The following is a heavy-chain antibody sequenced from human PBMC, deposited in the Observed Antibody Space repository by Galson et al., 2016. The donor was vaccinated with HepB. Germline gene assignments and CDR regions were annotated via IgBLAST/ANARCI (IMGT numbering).Heavy chain of an antibody. CDR2: ISHDGHNE. CDR3: AHLTIWEKWSVP. J-gene: IGHJ5*01. CDR1: GFNFSGYA. V-gene: IGHV3-30*04. Sequence: SLRLSCAASGFNFSGYAMHWVRQAPGKGLEWVSLISHDGHNEHLIDSVKGRFTLSRVNSKSILYLQMDRLRPEDTATYYCAHLTIWEKWSVPWGQGTLVIVSS. D-gene: IGHD7-27*01.